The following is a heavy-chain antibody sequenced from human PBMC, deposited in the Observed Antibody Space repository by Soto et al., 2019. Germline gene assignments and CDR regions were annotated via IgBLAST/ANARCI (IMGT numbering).Heavy chain of an antibody. V-gene: IGHV1-3*05. Sequence: QVQLVQSGAEEKKPGASVKVSCKASGYTFIGYAMHWVRQAPGQRLEWMGWMNAGNGNAKYSQKFQGRVTITRDTSATTAYTELSSLRSHDTAVYYCARAVAVPADFDYWGQGTLVTVSS. D-gene: IGHD6-19*01. CDR1: GYTFIGYA. J-gene: IGHJ4*02. CDR3: ARAVAVPADFDY. CDR2: MNAGNGNA.